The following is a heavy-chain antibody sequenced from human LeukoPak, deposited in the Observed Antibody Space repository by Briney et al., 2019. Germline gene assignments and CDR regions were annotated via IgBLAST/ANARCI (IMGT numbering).Heavy chain of an antibody. CDR1: GYTFTDYY. CDR3: ATMYGDYILEFDY. Sequence: ASVKVSCKASGYTFTDYYIHWIRQAPGQGLEWMGRINPNSGGTNYAQKFQGRVTMTRDTSISTAYMELSRLRSDDTAVYYCATMYGDYILEFDYWGQGTLVTVSS. J-gene: IGHJ4*02. V-gene: IGHV1-2*02. CDR2: INPNSGGT. D-gene: IGHD4-17*01.